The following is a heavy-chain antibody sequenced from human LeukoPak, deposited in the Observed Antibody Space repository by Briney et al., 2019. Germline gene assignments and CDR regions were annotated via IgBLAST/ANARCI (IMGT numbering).Heavy chain of an antibody. D-gene: IGHD1-26*01. CDR2: IKSKSDGGTI. CDR3: TTELRWEPPEANN. J-gene: IGHJ4*02. Sequence: GGSLRLSCAASGFTFSNAWMSWVRQASGKGLEWVGRIKSKSDGGTIDYSAPVKGRFTISRDDSKNTLYLQMNSLKTDATALYYCTTELRWEPPEANNWGQGTLVTVSS. CDR1: GFTFSNAW. V-gene: IGHV3-15*01.